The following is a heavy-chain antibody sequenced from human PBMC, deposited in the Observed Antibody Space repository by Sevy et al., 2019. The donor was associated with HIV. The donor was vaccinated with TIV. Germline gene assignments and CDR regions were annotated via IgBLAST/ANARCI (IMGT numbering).Heavy chain of an antibody. V-gene: IGHV3-74*01. CDR1: GFTFSRYF. Sequence: GGSLRLSCAASGFTFSRYFMTWVRQAPGEGLVWVSRITRDGNTTNYADSVEGRFTVSRDNAKKTLYLELHSLRVEDTATYYCARDTLGYGGNPNLDLDLWGQGTLVTVSS. CDR2: ITRDGNTT. CDR3: ARDTLGYGGNPNLDLDL. D-gene: IGHD4-17*01. J-gene: IGHJ5*02.